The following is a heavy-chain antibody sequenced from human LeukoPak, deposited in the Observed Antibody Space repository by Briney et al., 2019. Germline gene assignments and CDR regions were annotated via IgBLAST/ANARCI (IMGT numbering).Heavy chain of an antibody. Sequence: GESLKISCKDSGYSYTTYWIGWVRQMPGKGLEWIGIINPGDSDTKYSPSLHGQVTMSADKSISTAYLQWSSLKASDTAMYYCARLPYYDILTGYSYFVCWGQGTLVTVSS. CDR2: INPGDSDT. CDR3: ARLPYYDILTGYSYFVC. V-gene: IGHV5-51*01. J-gene: IGHJ4*02. D-gene: IGHD3-9*01. CDR1: GYSYTTYW.